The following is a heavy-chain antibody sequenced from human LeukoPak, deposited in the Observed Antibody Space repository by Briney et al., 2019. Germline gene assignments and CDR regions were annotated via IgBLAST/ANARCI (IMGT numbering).Heavy chain of an antibody. CDR1: GFTFSSYG. CDR3: ARDRAYCGGDCYLLYYYGMDV. D-gene: IGHD2-21*02. J-gene: IGHJ6*02. CDR2: IWYDGSNK. Sequence: GGSLRLSCAASGFTFSSYGMHWVRRAPGKGLEWVAVIWYDGSNKYYADSVKGRFTISRDNSKNTLYLQMNSLRAEDTAVYYCARDRAYCGGDCYLLYYYGMDVWGQGTTVTVSS. V-gene: IGHV3-33*01.